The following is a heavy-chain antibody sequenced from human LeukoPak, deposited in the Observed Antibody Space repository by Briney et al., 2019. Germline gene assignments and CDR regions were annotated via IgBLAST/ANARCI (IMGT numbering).Heavy chain of an antibody. J-gene: IGHJ3*01. D-gene: IGHD6-6*01. CDR1: GFTFSSYW. CDR3: ASPGGIVGRRNVYDL. V-gene: IGHV3-74*01. CDR2: LSPDGSST. Sequence: PGGSLRLSCAASGFTFSSYWMQWVRQAPGKGLVWVSRLSPDGSSTTSADSVKGRFTISRDNAKNTVYLQMNSLRAEDTAVYYCASPGGIVGRRNVYDLWGQGTMVTVFS.